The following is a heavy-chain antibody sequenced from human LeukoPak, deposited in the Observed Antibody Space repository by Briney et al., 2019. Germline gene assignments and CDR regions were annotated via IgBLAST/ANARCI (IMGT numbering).Heavy chain of an antibody. CDR2: IYSGGST. Sequence: GGSLRLSCAASGFTVSTNYMSWVRQAPGKGLEWVSVIYSGGSTYYADSVKGRFTISRDNSKNTLYLQMNSLRVEDTAVYYCARGGGYSYGYIDYWGQGTLVTVSA. J-gene: IGHJ4*02. V-gene: IGHV3-53*01. CDR3: ARGGGYSYGYIDY. CDR1: GFTVSTNY. D-gene: IGHD5-18*01.